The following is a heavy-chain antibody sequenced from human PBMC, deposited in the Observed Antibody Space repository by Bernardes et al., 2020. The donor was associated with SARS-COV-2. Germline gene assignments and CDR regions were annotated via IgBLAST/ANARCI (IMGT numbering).Heavy chain of an antibody. J-gene: IGHJ6*02. CDR1: GFRLGQDW. CDR2: INKDGSEN. V-gene: IGHV3-7*03. Sequence: GGSLRLSCVGSGFRLGQDWMSWVRQVPGKGLGWVANINKDGSENYYEDSVKGRFTISRDNAKNSLFLQMHSLRAEDTAVYYCARYLSHYGLDVWGQGPTVTVPS. CDR3: ARYLSHYGLDV.